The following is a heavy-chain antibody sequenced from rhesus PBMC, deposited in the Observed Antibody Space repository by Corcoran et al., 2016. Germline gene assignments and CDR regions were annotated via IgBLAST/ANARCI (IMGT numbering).Heavy chain of an antibody. Sequence: QVQLQESGPGLVKPSETLSLTCTVSGGSISGFYYWSGIRQPPGKGLEWIGDIFGNSASTYYNPSLKSRVTISKDTSNNQFSLSLNSVTAADTAVYYCARRNTGSWNPFDYWGQGVLVTVSS. CDR1: GGSISGFYY. D-gene: IGHD6-25*01. J-gene: IGHJ4*01. V-gene: IGHV4-143*01. CDR3: ARRNTGSWNPFDY. CDR2: IFGNSAST.